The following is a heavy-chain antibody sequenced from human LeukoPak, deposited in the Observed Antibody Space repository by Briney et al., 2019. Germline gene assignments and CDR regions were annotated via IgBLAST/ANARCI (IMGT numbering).Heavy chain of an antibody. D-gene: IGHD1-26*01. CDR1: GGTFSSYA. V-gene: IGHV1-69*05. J-gene: IGHJ4*02. CDR3: ARSVGATANDY. CDR2: IIPIFGTA. Sequence: GSSVKVSCKASGGTFSSYAISGVRQAPGQGLEWMGGIIPIFGTANYAQEFQGRVTITTDGSTSTAYMRLSSLRSEDTALYCCARSVGATANDYWGQGTLVTVSS.